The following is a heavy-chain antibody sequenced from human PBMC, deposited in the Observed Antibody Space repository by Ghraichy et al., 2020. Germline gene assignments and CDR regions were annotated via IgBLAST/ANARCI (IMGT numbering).Heavy chain of an antibody. Sequence: GGSLRLSCAASGFTFSSYSMNWVRQAPGKGLEWVSYISSSSSTIYYADSVKGRFTISRDNAKNSLYLQMNSLRDEDTAVYYCAREGPGSGSYFPPGDIWGQGTMVTVSS. CDR2: ISSSSSTI. CDR1: GFTFSSYS. CDR3: AREGPGSGSYFPPGDI. J-gene: IGHJ3*02. V-gene: IGHV3-48*02. D-gene: IGHD3-10*01.